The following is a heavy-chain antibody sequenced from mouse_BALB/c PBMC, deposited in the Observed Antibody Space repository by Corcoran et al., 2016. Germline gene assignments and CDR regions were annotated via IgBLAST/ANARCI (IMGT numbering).Heavy chain of an antibody. V-gene: IGHV14-3*02. J-gene: IGHJ4*01. CDR2: IDPANGNT. CDR1: GFNIKDTY. D-gene: IGHD1-1*01. Sequence: EVQLQQSGAELVKPGASVKLSCTASGFNIKDTYMHWVKQRPEQGLEWIGRIDPANGNTKYDPKFQGKATITADTSSNTAYLQLSSLTSEDTAVYYCARGGSRRYYAMDYWGQGTSVTVSS. CDR3: ARGGSRRYYAMDY.